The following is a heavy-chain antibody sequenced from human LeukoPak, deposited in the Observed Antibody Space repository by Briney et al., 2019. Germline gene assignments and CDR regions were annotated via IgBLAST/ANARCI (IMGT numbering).Heavy chain of an antibody. CDR3: ARDHRGIDP. CDR2: IYYSGST. CDR1: GGSISSYY. J-gene: IGHJ5*02. Sequence: SETLPLTCTVSGGSISSYYRSWIRQPPGKGLEWIGYIYYSGSTNYNPSLKSRVTISVDTSKNQFSLKLSSVTAADTAVYYCARDHRGIDPWGQGTLVTVSS. V-gene: IGHV4-59*01.